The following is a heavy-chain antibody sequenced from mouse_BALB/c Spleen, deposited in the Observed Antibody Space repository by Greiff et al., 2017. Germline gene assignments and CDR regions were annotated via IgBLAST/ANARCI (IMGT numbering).Heavy chain of an antibody. J-gene: IGHJ1*01. V-gene: IGHV1S137*01. CDR3: ARQPLTTARYFDV. Sequence: QVQLKESGAELVRPGVSVKISCKGSGYTFTDYAMHWVKQSHAKSLEWIGVISTYYGDASYNQKFKGKATMTVDKSSSTAYMELARLTSEDSAIYYCARQPLTTARYFDVWGAGTTVTVSS. CDR1: GYTFTDYA. CDR2: ISTYYGDA. D-gene: IGHD1-2*01.